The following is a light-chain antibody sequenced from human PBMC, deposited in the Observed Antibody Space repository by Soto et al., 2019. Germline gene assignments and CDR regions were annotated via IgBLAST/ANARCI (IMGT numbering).Light chain of an antibody. V-gene: IGKV3-15*01. J-gene: IGKJ5*01. CDR2: DAS. Sequence: EIVMTQSPATLSVSPVERATLSGRASQSVSDNLAWYQQKPGQAPRLLIYDASTRATGIPARFSGSGSGTEFTLTISSLQSEDFAVYYCQQYNSWWTFGQGTRLEIK. CDR3: QQYNSWWT. CDR1: QSVSDN.